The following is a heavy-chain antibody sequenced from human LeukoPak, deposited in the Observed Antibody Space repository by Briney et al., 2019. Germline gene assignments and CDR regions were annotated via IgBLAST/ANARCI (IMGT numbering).Heavy chain of an antibody. Sequence: PGGSLRLSCAGSGFTVSSNYMSWVRQAPGKGLEWVASIKHDGSEAYYVDSVKGRFTISRDNAKSSLYLQMHSLRADDTAVYYCAKDASGYYYTSGLVDFWGRGTLLIVSS. CDR3: AKDASGYYYTSGLVDF. J-gene: IGHJ4*02. CDR1: GFTVSSNY. D-gene: IGHD3-22*01. CDR2: IKHDGSEA. V-gene: IGHV3-7*01.